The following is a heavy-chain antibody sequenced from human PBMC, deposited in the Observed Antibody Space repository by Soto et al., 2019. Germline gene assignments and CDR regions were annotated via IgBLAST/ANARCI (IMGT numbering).Heavy chain of an antibody. Sequence: GGSLRLSCAASGFTFSSYGMHWVRQAPGKGLEWVAVIWYDGSNKYYADSVKGRFTISRDNSKNTLYLQMNSLRAEDTAVYYCARDYSSSWGYGMDVWGQGTTVTVSS. CDR1: GFTFSSYG. CDR3: ARDYSSSWGYGMDV. J-gene: IGHJ6*02. V-gene: IGHV3-33*01. CDR2: IWYDGSNK. D-gene: IGHD6-13*01.